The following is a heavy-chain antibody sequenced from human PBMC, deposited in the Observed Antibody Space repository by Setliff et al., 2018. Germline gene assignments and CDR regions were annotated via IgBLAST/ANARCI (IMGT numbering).Heavy chain of an antibody. CDR1: GDSISSGHY. D-gene: IGHD3-3*01. CDR3: ASPRRDDLDSPFDAFDI. J-gene: IGHJ3*02. V-gene: IGHV4-38-2*02. CDR2: IYHKGRT. Sequence: SETLSLTCTVSGDSISSGHYWGWIRQPPGKGLEWIATIYHKGRTYYNPSLDSRVTISLDTSKNHFSLRLSSVTAADTAVYYCASPRRDDLDSPFDAFDIWGQGTKVTVSS.